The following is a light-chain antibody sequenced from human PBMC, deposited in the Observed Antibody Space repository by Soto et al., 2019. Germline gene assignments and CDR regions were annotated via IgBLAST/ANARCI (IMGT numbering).Light chain of an antibody. CDR1: QGISSY. Sequence: DVQLTQSPSFLSASVRDRVTITCRASQGISSYLAWYQQKPGKAPKLLIYAASTLQSGVPSRFSGSGSGTEFTLTISSLQPEDFATYYCQQLNSFSFTFGQATRLEIK. CDR2: AAS. V-gene: IGKV1-9*01. J-gene: IGKJ5*01. CDR3: QQLNSFSFT.